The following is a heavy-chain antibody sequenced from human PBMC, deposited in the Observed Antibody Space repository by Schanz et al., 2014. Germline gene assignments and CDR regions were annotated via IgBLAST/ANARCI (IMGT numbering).Heavy chain of an antibody. V-gene: IGHV3-74*02. CDR3: ARGGSGSHYRLDY. CDR1: GFNSDDYA. D-gene: IGHD1-26*01. J-gene: IGHJ4*02. CDR2: INSVGSNT. Sequence: EVQLVESGGGLVQPGGSLRLSCTASGFNSDDYAMHWVRQDPGKGLVWVARINSVGSNTDYADSVTGRFTISRDNAENTLFLQMNSLRAEDTAVYYCARGGSGSHYRLDYWGQGTLVTVSS.